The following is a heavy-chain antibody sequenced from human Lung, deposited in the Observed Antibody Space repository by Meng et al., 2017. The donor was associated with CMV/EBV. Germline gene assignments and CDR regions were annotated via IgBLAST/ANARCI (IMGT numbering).Heavy chain of an antibody. V-gene: IGHV3-48*03. Sequence: GGSLRLSCAASGFTFSSYEMNWVRQAPGKGLEWVAYISTSGTTIYYADSVRGRFTISRDNAKNSLFLQMNSLRAEDTAVYYCARSSGWLTPGGYGMDVWGQGTTVTVSS. CDR1: GFTFSSYE. J-gene: IGHJ6*02. D-gene: IGHD2-15*01. CDR2: ISTSGTTI. CDR3: ARSSGWLTPGGYGMDV.